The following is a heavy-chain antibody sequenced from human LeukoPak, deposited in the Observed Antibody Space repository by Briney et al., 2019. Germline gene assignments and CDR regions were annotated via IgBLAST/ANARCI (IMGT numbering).Heavy chain of an antibody. CDR3: ARSLRYYYDSSGYYYYFDY. V-gene: IGHV3-13*01. Sequence: GGSLRLSCAASGFTFSSYDMHWVRQATGKGLEWVSAIGTAGDTYYPGSVKGRFAISRENAKNSLYLQMNSLRAGDTAVYYCARSLRYYYDSSGYYYYFDYWGQGTLVTVSS. CDR2: IGTAGDT. J-gene: IGHJ4*02. CDR1: GFTFSSYD. D-gene: IGHD3-22*01.